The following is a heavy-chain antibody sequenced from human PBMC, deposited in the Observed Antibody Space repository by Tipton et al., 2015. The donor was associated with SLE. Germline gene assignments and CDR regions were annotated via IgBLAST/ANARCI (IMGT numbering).Heavy chain of an antibody. V-gene: IGHV4-31*03. Sequence: TLSLTCTVSGGPISSGDYYWSWIRQHPEKGLEWIGYIYYNGDTYYNPSLKSRLTISVDTSKNQFSLNRSSVTAAAPAVYFCARERSWAPVGDRGGFDYWGHGPLVTVSS. D-gene: IGHD2-2*01. CDR3: ARERSWAPVGDRGGFDY. J-gene: IGHJ4*01. CDR1: GGPISSGDYY. CDR2: IYYNGDT.